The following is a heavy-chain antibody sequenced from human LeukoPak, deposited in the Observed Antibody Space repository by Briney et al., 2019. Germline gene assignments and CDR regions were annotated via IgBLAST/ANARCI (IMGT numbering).Heavy chain of an antibody. D-gene: IGHD1-1*01. CDR2: SGISSGNT. V-gene: IGHV3-48*04. CDR3: ARDHNSAFDN. CDR1: GFPYSIYI. J-gene: IGHJ4*02. Sequence: GGSLTHSRAASGFPYSIYIMKWVPPPPGKGLEWISYSGISSGNTKYADSVKRRFTISGDSAKNSLYLQMNSLRVEDTAVYYCARDHNSAFDNWGQGTLVTVSS.